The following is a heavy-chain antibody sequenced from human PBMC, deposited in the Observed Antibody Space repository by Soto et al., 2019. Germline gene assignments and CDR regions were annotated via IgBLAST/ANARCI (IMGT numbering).Heavy chain of an antibody. CDR1: GFTFSSYA. CDR3: ARDAAGNIPGPTYSSSWDSAGLWDYYYGMDV. V-gene: IGHV3-30-3*01. Sequence: QVQLVESGGGVVQPGRSLRLSCAASGFTFSSYAMHWVRQAPGKGLEWVAVISYDGSNKYYADSVKGRFTISRDNSKNTLYLQMNSLRAEDTAVYYCARDAAGNIPGPTYSSSWDSAGLWDYYYGMDVWGQGTTVTVSS. CDR2: ISYDGSNK. J-gene: IGHJ6*02. D-gene: IGHD6-13*01.